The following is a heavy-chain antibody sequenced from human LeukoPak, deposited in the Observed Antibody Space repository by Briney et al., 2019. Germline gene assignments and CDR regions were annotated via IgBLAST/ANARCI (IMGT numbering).Heavy chain of an antibody. D-gene: IGHD1-26*01. CDR2: ISAYNGKT. CDR1: GYTFTTTY. V-gene: IGHV1-18*01. J-gene: IGHJ4*02. Sequence: GASVKVSCKASGYTFTTTYFNWVRQAPGQGLEWMGWISAYNGKTSYAQKFQGRVTMTTDSSTNTAYMDLTSLRSDDTAVYYCARGGTYYPCIDYWGQGTLVTVSS. CDR3: ARGGTYYPCIDY.